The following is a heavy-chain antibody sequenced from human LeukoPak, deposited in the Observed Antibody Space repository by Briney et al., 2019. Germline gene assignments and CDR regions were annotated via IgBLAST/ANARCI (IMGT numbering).Heavy chain of an antibody. V-gene: IGHV3-7*03. J-gene: IGHJ4*02. Sequence: PGGSLRLSCAASGFTFSNYWMHWVRQAPGKGLEWVANIKEDGSEKYYVDSVKGRFSISRDNAKNSLYLQMNSLRAEDTAVYYCARALSGWGQGTLVTVSS. D-gene: IGHD3-3*01. CDR2: IKEDGSEK. CDR3: ARALSG. CDR1: GFTFSNYW.